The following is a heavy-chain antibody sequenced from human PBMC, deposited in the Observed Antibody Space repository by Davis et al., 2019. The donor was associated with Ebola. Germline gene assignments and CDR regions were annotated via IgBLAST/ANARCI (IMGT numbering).Heavy chain of an antibody. V-gene: IGHV4-59*01. D-gene: IGHD3-10*01. CDR1: GGSISSYH. Sequence: LETLSLTCTVSGGSISSYHWSWIRQPPGKGPEWIGNVYHIGSTNYNPSLKSRVTITVDTSKNQFSLKLSSVTAADTAIYYCARAILWFGESSSLPPYYYGMDVWGKGTTVTVSS. CDR2: VYHIGST. J-gene: IGHJ6*04. CDR3: ARAILWFGESSSLPPYYYGMDV.